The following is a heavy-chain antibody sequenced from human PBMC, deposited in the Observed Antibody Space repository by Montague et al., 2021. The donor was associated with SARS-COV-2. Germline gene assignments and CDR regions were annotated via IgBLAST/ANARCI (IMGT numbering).Heavy chain of an antibody. Sequence: SETLSLTCTVSGYSISSGYYWGWIRQPPGKGLEWIGSIYHSGSTYYNPXXKSRVTISVDTSKNQFSLKLSSVTAADTVVYYCARGVRYYDFWSGRAQTSPDYWGQGTLVTVSS. CDR2: IYHSGST. D-gene: IGHD3-3*01. CDR1: GYSISSGYY. J-gene: IGHJ4*02. CDR3: ARGVRYYDFWSGRAQTSPDY. V-gene: IGHV4-38-2*02.